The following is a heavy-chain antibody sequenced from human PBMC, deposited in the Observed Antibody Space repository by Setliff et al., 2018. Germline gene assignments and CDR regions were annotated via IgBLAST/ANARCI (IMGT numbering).Heavy chain of an antibody. J-gene: IGHJ6*02. Sequence: GGSLRLSCAVSGFTFSSYAMSWVRQAPGKGLEWVSTIYSGDRSTFYADSVRGRFTISRDNAKNSLYLQMNSLRAEDTAVYYCARDGVSYGMDVWGQGTTVTVSS. V-gene: IGHV3-23*03. CDR1: GFTFSSYA. CDR3: ARDGVSYGMDV. CDR2: IYSGDRST.